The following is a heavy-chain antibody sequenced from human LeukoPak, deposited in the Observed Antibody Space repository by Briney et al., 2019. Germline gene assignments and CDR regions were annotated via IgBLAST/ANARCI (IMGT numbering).Heavy chain of an antibody. CDR3: ARDGQLEYGVFHY. Sequence: PGGSLRLSCVLAGFTLSSYSMNWVRQAPGKGLEWASYISSSSTTIYYADSVKGRFTISRDNAKNSLYLQMNSLRAEDTAVYYCARDGQLEYGVFHYWGQGTLVTVSS. D-gene: IGHD6-6*01. J-gene: IGHJ4*02. CDR2: ISSSSTTI. V-gene: IGHV3-48*01. CDR1: GFTLSSYS.